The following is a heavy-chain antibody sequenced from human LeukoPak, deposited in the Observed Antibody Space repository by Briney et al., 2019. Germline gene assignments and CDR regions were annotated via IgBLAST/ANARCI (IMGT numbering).Heavy chain of an antibody. CDR3: AREIADDLRFDP. V-gene: IGHV4-31*03. D-gene: IGHD3-16*01. J-gene: IGHJ5*02. Sequence: SETLYLTCTVSGGSISSGDYYWSWIRQHPGKGLEWIGYIYYSGSTYYNPSLKSRVTISVDTSKNQFSLKLSSVTAADTAVYYCAREIADDLRFDPWGQGTLVTVSS. CDR2: IYYSGST. CDR1: GGSISSGDYY.